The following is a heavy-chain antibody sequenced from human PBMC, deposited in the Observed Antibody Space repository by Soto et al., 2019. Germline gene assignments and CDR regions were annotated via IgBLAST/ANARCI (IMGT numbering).Heavy chain of an antibody. Sequence: PGGSLRLSCAASGFTFSSYAMSGVRQAQGKGLEWVSGVNTPGGNTYYADSVKGRFTIPRDNSKNIVYLQMNSLRAEDTAVYYCARGAAAAATDWFAAWGQGPPVTVSS. CDR1: GFTFSSYA. D-gene: IGHD6-13*01. V-gene: IGHV3-23*01. CDR3: ARGAAAAATDWFAA. J-gene: IGHJ5*02. CDR2: VNTPGGNT.